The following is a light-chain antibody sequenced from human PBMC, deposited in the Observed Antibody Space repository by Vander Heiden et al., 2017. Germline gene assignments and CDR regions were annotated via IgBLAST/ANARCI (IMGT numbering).Light chain of an antibody. J-gene: IGKJ1*01. CDR1: QSVSSN. CDR2: GAS. CDR3: QQYNNWPRT. Sequence: IVMTQSPATLSVSPGERATLSCRASQSVSSNLAWYQQKPGQAPRLLIYGASTRATGIPARSSGSGSGTAFTLTIRSLQSEDFAVYYCQQYNNWPRTFGQGTKVEIK. V-gene: IGKV3-15*01.